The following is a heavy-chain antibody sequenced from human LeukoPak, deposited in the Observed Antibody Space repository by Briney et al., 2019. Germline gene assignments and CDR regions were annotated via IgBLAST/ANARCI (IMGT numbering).Heavy chain of an antibody. D-gene: IGHD1-1*01. CDR2: IYYSGSP. V-gene: IGHV4-39*01. J-gene: IGHJ4*02. CDR1: GGSIGNNNYY. CDR3: ATWRTAKTGFDY. Sequence: SETLSLTCTVSGGSIGNNNYYWARIRQPPGKGLECIGSIYYSGSPYYNPSLKSRVTISVDTSKNQFSLRLSSVTAADTAVYYCATWRTAKTGFDYWGQGTLVTVSS.